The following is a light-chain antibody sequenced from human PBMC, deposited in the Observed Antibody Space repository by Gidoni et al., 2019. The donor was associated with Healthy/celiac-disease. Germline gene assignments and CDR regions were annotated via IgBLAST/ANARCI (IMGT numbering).Light chain of an antibody. CDR3: QAWDSSTYVV. Sequence: SYELTQPPSVSVSPGQTASITCSGDKLGDKYACWYQQKPGQSPVLVIYQDSKRPSGIPERFSGSNSGTTATLTISGTPAMDEADYYCQAWDSSTYVVFGGGTKLTVL. CDR2: QDS. V-gene: IGLV3-1*01. J-gene: IGLJ2*01. CDR1: KLGDKY.